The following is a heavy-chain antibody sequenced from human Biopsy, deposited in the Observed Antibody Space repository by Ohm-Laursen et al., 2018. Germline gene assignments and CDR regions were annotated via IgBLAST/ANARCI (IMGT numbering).Heavy chain of an antibody. CDR1: GGPSSNYG. CDR2: IVPILGHL. Sequence: GASVKVSCKASGGPSSNYGFSWVRQAPGQGLEWVGRIVPILGHLNYAQRFQGRVSITADKSTTYVYMELSRLTSGDTAVYYCAADADGYYTEFDYWGPGTLVTVSS. D-gene: IGHD3-3*01. J-gene: IGHJ4*02. V-gene: IGHV1-69*04. CDR3: AADADGYYTEFDY.